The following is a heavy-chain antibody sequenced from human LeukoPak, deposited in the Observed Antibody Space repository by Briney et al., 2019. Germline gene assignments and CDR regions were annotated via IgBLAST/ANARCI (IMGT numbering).Heavy chain of an antibody. CDR1: GVSISNYY. CDR2: IYTSGST. V-gene: IGHV4-4*07. D-gene: IGHD2-15*01. Sequence: SETLSLTCTVSGVSISNYYWSWLRQPAGKGLEWIGRIYTSGSTNYNPSLKSRVTMSVDTSKNQFSLRLSSVTAADTAVYYCARTSPRHGGFDIWGQGTMVTVS. J-gene: IGHJ3*02. CDR3: ARTSPRHGGFDI.